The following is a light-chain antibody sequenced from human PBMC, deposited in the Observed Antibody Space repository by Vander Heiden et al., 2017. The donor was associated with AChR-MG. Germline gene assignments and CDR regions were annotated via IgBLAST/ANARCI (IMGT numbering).Light chain of an antibody. J-gene: IGKJ1*01. V-gene: IGKV3-15*01. CDR2: GAS. CDR3: QQYNNWLTWT. Sequence: EIVMTQSPVTLSVSPGERATLSCRASQSVSSNLAWYQQKPGQAPRLLIYGASTRATGIPARFSGSGSGTYFTLTISSLQSEDFAVYYCQQYNNWLTWTFGQGTKVEIK. CDR1: QSVSSN.